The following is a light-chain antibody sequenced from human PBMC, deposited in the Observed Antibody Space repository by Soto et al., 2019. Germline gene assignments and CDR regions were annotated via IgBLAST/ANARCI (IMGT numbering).Light chain of an antibody. CDR2: SAS. CDR3: LQESKYPLT. V-gene: IGKV1-6*01. J-gene: IGKJ4*01. CDR1: QGVRDD. Sequence: IQMTQSPSSLSASVGDRVTITCRASQGVRDDVGWYQQKPGKAPKLLIYSASTLQSGVPSRFSGSGSGTDFTLTSSGLQPEDCATDYCLQESKYPLTFGGGTKVEIK.